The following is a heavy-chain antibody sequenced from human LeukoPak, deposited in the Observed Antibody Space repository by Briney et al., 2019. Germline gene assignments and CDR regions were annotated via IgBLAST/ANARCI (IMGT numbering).Heavy chain of an antibody. CDR1: GGSFSGYY. D-gene: IGHD6-19*01. CDR3: ASQYSSGWAF. J-gene: IGHJ4*02. V-gene: IGHV4-34*01. Sequence: PSETLSLTCAVYGGSFSGYYWSWIRQPPGKGLEWIGEINHSGSTNYNPSLKSRVTISVDTSKNQFSLKLSSVTAADTAVYYCASQYSSGWAFWGQGTLVTVSS. CDR2: INHSGST.